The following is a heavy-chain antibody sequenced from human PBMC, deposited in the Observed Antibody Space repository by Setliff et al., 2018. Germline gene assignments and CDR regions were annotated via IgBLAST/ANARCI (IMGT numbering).Heavy chain of an antibody. V-gene: IGHV1-46*01. CDR1: GYAFSSYY. Sequence: VKVSCKASGYAFSSYYMYWVRQAPGQGLDWMGTINTGGGSASIVDQFQGRVTMTRDTSTSTIYLELTSLRSDDTAVYYCARAGVAAAGKKGVFEHWGQGTLVTVSS. J-gene: IGHJ4*02. CDR3: ARAGVAAAGKKGVFEH. CDR2: INTGGGSA. D-gene: IGHD6-13*01.